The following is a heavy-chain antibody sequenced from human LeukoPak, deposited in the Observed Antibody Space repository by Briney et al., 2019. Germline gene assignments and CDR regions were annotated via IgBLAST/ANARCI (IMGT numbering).Heavy chain of an antibody. D-gene: IGHD4-17*01. V-gene: IGHV4-39*01. CDR1: GDSITSSSYY. CDR3: AASGMTTVTFFDN. J-gene: IGHJ4*02. Sequence: SETLSLTCTVTGDSITSSSYYWGWIRQPPGMGLEGIGTVYSYSGSTYYNPSLKSRVTVSVDTSKNQFTLKVTSVTATDTAIYYCAASGMTTVTFFDNWGQGTLVTVSS. CDR2: VYSYSGST.